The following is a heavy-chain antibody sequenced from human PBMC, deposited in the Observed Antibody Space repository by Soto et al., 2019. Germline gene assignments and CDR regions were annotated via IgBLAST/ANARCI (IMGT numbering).Heavy chain of an antibody. CDR2: ISAHNGNS. J-gene: IGHJ6*03. Sequence: QVQLVQSGDEMRKPGASVKVSCQASGYTFSNYGITWVRQAPGQGLEWMGWISAHNGNSKYAQSLQGRLTLTTDTSTSTAYRELRSVRSDDTAVYYCARDWYFYGSGSPNHMDVWGKGTTVSVSS. CDR1: GYTFSNYG. V-gene: IGHV1-18*01. CDR3: ARDWYFYGSGSPNHMDV. D-gene: IGHD3-10*01.